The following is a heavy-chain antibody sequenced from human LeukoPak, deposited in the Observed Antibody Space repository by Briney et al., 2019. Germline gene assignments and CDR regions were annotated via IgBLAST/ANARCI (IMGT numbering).Heavy chain of an antibody. V-gene: IGHV4-59*05. J-gene: IGHJ4*02. CDR2: IFYREGFSYGGTT. Sequence: PSETLSLTCTVSGVSISGYYWIWIRQSPRRGLEYIGSIFYREGFSYGGTTSYNPSLQSRVTISVDTSKNAFSLRLSSVTAADTAVYYCARQISGNRDYWGQGTLVTVSA. D-gene: IGHD3-10*01. CDR3: ARQISGNRDY. CDR1: GVSISGYY.